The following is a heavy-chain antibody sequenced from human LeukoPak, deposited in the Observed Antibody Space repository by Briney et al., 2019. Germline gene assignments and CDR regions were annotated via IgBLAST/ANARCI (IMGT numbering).Heavy chain of an antibody. D-gene: IGHD3-3*01. V-gene: IGHV1-46*01. J-gene: IGHJ6*02. CDR1: GYTFTSYY. Sequence: ASVKVSCKASGYTFTSYYMHWVRQAPGQGLEWMGIINPSGGSTSYAQKFQGRVTMTRDTSTSTVYMELSSLRSEDTAVYYCATGTDDFWSGYQTPYYYGMDVWGQGTTVTVSS. CDR3: ATGTDDFWSGYQTPYYYGMDV. CDR2: INPSGGST.